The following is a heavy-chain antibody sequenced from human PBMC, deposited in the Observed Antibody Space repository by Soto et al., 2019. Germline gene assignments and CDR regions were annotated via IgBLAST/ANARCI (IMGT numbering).Heavy chain of an antibody. D-gene: IGHD5-18*01. J-gene: IGHJ4*02. CDR3: ASSVYVDTAMAIFDY. V-gene: IGHV4-59*01. CDR1: GGSISSYY. CDR2: IYYSGST. Sequence: ASETLSLTCTVSGGSISSYYWSWIRQPPGKGLEWIGYIYYSGSTNYNPSLKSRVTISVDTSKNQFSLKLSSVTAADTAVYYCASSVYVDTAMAIFDYWGQGTLVTVSS.